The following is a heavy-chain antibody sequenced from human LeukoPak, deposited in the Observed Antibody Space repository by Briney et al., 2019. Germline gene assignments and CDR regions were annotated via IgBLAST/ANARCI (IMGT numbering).Heavy chain of an antibody. Sequence: ASVKVSCKASGYTFTDYYMHWVRQAAGQGLEWMGWINPNSGGTNYAQKFQGRVTMTRDTSISTAYMELSRLRFDDTAVYYCARDRAYTWTYYYDSSGHKTDYWGQGTLVTVSS. CDR2: INPNSGGT. J-gene: IGHJ4*02. CDR1: GYTFTDYY. V-gene: IGHV1-2*02. D-gene: IGHD3-22*01. CDR3: ARDRAYTWTYYYDSSGHKTDY.